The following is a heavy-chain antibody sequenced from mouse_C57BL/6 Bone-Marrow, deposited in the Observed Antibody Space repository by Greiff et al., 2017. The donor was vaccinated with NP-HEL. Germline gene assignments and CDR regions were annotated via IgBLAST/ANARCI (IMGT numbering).Heavy chain of an antibody. CDR3: ARPLYGNYVGYYAMDY. D-gene: IGHD2-1*01. V-gene: IGHV1-18*01. Sequence: EVQLQQSGPELVKPGASVKIPCKASGYTFTDYNMDWVKQSHGKSLEWIGDINPNNGGTSYNQKFKGKATLTVDTSSSTAYMELRSLTSEDTADYYCARPLYGNYVGYYAMDYWGQGTSVTVSS. CDR1: GYTFTDYN. J-gene: IGHJ4*01. CDR2: INPNNGGT.